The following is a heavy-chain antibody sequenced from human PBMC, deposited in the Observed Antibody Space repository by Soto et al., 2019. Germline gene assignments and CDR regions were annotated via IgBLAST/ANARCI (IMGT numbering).Heavy chain of an antibody. D-gene: IGHD3-22*01. J-gene: IGHJ4*02. Sequence: SETLSLTCTVSGGSISSYYWSWIRQPPGKGLEWIGYIYYSGSTNYNPSLKSRVTISVDTSKNQFSLKLSSVTAADTAVYYCARSYYDSSGFNYWGQGTLVTVSS. V-gene: IGHV4-59*01. CDR1: GGSISSYY. CDR3: ARSYYDSSGFNY. CDR2: IYYSGST.